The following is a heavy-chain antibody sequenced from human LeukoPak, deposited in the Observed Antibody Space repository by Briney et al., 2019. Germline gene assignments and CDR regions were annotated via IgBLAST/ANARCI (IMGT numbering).Heavy chain of an antibody. V-gene: IGHV4-34*01. Sequence: SETLSLTCAVYGGSFSGYYWNWIRQPTGKGLEWIGEINHGGSTNYSPSLKSRVTISVDTSKNQFSLKLSSVTAADTAVYYCARTTEAHSWRTRYYDYYMDVWGKGTTVTVSS. D-gene: IGHD6-13*01. CDR1: GGSFSGYY. J-gene: IGHJ6*03. CDR3: ARTTEAHSWRTRYYDYYMDV. CDR2: INHGGST.